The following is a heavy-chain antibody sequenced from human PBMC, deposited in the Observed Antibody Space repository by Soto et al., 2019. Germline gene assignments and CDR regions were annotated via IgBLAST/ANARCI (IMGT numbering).Heavy chain of an antibody. CDR2: INAANGDT. CDR1: GYTFTSYG. CDR3: VRRHVSATGSDWFDP. D-gene: IGHD1-26*01. V-gene: IGHV1-3*01. J-gene: IGHJ5*02. Sequence: QVQLVQSGTGVKKPGASVKVSCKASGYTFTSYGIHWVRQAPGQRHEWMGWINAANGDTKYSPKFQGRVTITMDTSASTASMELSSLRSEDTAVYYCVRRHVSATGSDWFDPWGQGTLVTVSS.